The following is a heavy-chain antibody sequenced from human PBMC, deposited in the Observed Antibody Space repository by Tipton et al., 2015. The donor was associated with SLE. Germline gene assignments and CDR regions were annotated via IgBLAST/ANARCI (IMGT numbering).Heavy chain of an antibody. Sequence: SLRLSCAASGFTFSSYAMSWVRQAPGKGLEWVSAISGSGGSTYYADSVKGRFTISRDNSKNTLYLQMNSLRAEDTAVYYCAKDKMIVPHAFDIWGQGTMVTVSS. J-gene: IGHJ3*02. CDR3: AKDKMIVPHAFDI. D-gene: IGHD3-22*01. V-gene: IGHV3-23*01. CDR1: GFTFSSYA. CDR2: ISGSGGST.